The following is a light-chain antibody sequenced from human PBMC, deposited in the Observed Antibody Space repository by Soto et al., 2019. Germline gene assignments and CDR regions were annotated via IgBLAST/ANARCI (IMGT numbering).Light chain of an antibody. Sequence: DIQMTQSPSTLSASVGDRVTITCRASQNIVNWLAWYQQKPGKAPKLLIYKASSLQSGVPSRFSGSGSGTEFTLTISSLQPDDFATYYCQQFNTYSRTFGHGTKVEIK. CDR3: QQFNTYSRT. V-gene: IGKV1-5*03. J-gene: IGKJ1*01. CDR2: KAS. CDR1: QNIVNW.